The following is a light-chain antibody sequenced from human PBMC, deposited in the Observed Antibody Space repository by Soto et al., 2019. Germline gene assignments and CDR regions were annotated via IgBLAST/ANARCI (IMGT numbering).Light chain of an antibody. CDR2: GAS. CDR1: QSVSSN. J-gene: IGKJ1*01. CDR3: QQYNNWPRT. V-gene: IGKV3-15*01. Sequence: EIVMTQSPATLSVSPGERATLSCRASQSVSSNLAWYQQKPGQAPRLLIYGASTRATGIPVRFSGSGSGTEFTLTIDSLQSEDFAVYYCQQYNNWPRTFGKGTKVDIK.